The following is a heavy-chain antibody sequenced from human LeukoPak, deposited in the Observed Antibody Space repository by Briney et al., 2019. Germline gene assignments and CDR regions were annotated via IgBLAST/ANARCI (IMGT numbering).Heavy chain of an antibody. CDR1: GGSISSYY. CDR3: ARTDSYYYYMDV. Sequence: PSETLPLTCTVSGGSISSYYWSWIRQPPGKGLEWIGYIYYSGSTNYNPSLKSRVTISVDTSKNQFSLKLSSVTAADTAVYYCARTDSYYYYMDVWGKGTTVTVSS. CDR2: IYYSGST. V-gene: IGHV4-59*01. J-gene: IGHJ6*03.